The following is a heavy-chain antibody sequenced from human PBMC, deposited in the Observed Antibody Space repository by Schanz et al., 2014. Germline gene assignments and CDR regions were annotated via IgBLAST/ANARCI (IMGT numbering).Heavy chain of an antibody. D-gene: IGHD5-18*01. CDR3: ARVRGFTYGVNFGMDV. Sequence: QVQLVQSGAEVKKPGASVTVSCKASGYTFTSYYIDWVRQAPGQGLEWIGVINPSGGVTHYAQKFQGRVTLTRDTSTTTVYMQLSSLTSEDTAVYYCARVRGFTYGVNFGMDVWGLGTTVTVSS. CDR2: INPSGGVT. CDR1: GYTFTSYY. J-gene: IGHJ6*02. V-gene: IGHV1-46*01.